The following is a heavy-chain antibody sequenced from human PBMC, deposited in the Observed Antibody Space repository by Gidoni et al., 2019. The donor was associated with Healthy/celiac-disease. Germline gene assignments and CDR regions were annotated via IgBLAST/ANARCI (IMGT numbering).Heavy chain of an antibody. Sequence: QVQLVESGGGGVQQGRSLRLSCAASGFTFSSYAMHWVRQAPGQGLEWVAVISYDGSNKYYADSVKGRFTISRDNSKNTLYLQMNSLRAEDTAVYYCARCTVYDIGLGAFDIWGQGTMVTVSS. CDR3: ARCTVYDIGLGAFDI. CDR2: ISYDGSNK. J-gene: IGHJ3*02. V-gene: IGHV3-30-3*01. D-gene: IGHD2-8*02. CDR1: GFTFSSYA.